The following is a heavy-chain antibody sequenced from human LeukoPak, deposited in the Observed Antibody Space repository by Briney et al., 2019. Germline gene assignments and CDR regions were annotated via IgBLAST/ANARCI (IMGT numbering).Heavy chain of an antibody. CDR3: ARVKPPPAAGDY. D-gene: IGHD6-13*01. J-gene: IGHJ4*02. CDR2: ISYDGSNK. V-gene: IGHV3-30*04. Sequence: PERSLRLSCAASGFTFSSYAMHWVRQAPGKGLEWVAVISYDGSNKYYADSVKGRFTISRDNSKNTLYLQMNSLRAEDTAVYYRARVKPPPAAGDYWGQGTLVTVSS. CDR1: GFTFSSYA.